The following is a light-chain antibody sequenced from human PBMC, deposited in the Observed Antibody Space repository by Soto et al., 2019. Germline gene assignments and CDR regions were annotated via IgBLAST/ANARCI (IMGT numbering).Light chain of an antibody. CDR3: PPGYRTPWT. V-gene: IGKV1-39*01. J-gene: IGKJ1*01. CDR1: QSISSY. CDR2: AAS. Sequence: DIQMTQSPSSLSASLVDRVTITCLASQSISSYLHWYRQKPGKAPKLLIYAASNLQSGVPSRFSASGSGTDFTLTLNSLLPEDFATYYCPPGYRTPWTFGQGISVDI.